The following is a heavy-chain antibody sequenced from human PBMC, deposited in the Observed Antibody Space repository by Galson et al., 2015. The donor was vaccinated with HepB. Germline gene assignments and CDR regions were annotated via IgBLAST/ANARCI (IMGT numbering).Heavy chain of an antibody. CDR2: IWYDGNNK. J-gene: IGHJ3*02. CDR3: ARGPSVAGTHDAFDI. Sequence: SLRLSCAASGFPFSSSGMHWVRQAPGKGLEWVAVIWYDGNNKYYADSVKGRFTISRDNSKNTLYLQMNSLRGEDTAVYYCARGPSVAGTHDAFDIWGQGTMVTVSS. CDR1: GFPFSSSG. D-gene: IGHD6-19*01. V-gene: IGHV3-33*01.